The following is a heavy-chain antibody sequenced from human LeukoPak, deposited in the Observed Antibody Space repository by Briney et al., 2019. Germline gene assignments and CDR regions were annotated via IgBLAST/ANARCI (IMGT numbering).Heavy chain of an antibody. D-gene: IGHD2-2*01. CDR1: GFTFSSYA. CDR2: ISYDGSNK. CDR3: ARDGAIVVVPAANNWFDP. V-gene: IGHV3-30*01. J-gene: IGHJ5*02. Sequence: GRSLRLSCAASGFTFSSYAMHWVRQAPGKGLEWVAVISYDGSNKYYADSVKGRFTISRDNSKNTPYLQMNSLRAGDTAVYYCARDGAIVVVPAANNWFDPWGQGTLVTVSS.